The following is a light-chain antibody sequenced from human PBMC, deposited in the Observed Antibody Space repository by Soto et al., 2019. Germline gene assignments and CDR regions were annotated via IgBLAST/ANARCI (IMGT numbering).Light chain of an antibody. CDR3: NSYTSSSTLL. J-gene: IGLJ2*01. CDR1: SSDVGGYNY. CDR2: DVS. Sequence: QSVLTQPASVSGSPGQSSTISCTGTSSDVGGYNYVSWYQQHPGKAPKLMIYDVSNRPSGVSNRFSGSKSGNTASLTISGLQAEDEADYYCNSYTSSSTLLFGGGTQLTVL. V-gene: IGLV2-14*01.